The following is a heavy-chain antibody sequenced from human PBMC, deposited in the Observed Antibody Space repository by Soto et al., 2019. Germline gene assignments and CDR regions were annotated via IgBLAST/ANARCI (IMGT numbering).Heavy chain of an antibody. CDR2: ISGSGGST. CDR3: AKRRGLYDILTGSFDY. CDR1: GFTFSSYA. Sequence: GGSLRLSCAASGFTFSSYAMSWVRQAPGKGLEWVSAISGSGGSTYYADSVKGRFTISRDNSKNTLYLQMNSLRAEDTAVYYCAKRRGLYDILTGSFDYWGQRTLVTVSS. J-gene: IGHJ4*02. V-gene: IGHV3-23*01. D-gene: IGHD3-9*01.